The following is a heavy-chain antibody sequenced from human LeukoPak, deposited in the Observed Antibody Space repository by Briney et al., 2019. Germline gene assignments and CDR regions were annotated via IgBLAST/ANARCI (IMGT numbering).Heavy chain of an antibody. CDR1: GFTFRNYA. CDR2: ISGSGGST. CDR3: AKGGTKYYYYYMDV. V-gene: IGHV3-23*01. J-gene: IGHJ6*03. D-gene: IGHD3-16*01. Sequence: GGSLRLSCAASGFTFRNYAMSWVRQAPGKGLEWVSAISGSGGSTYYADSVKGRFTISRDNSKNTLYLQMNSLRAEDTAVYYCAKGGTKYYYYYMDVWGKGTTVTVSS.